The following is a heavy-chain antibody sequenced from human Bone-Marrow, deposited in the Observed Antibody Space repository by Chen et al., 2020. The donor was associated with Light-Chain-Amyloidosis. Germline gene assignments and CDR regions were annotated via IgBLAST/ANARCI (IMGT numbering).Heavy chain of an antibody. V-gene: IGHV1-69*01. CDR1: VGTFSSYA. CDR2: IIPIFGTA. J-gene: IGHJ4*02. CDR3: ARDWGAGSGSYYPY. D-gene: IGHD1-26*01. Sequence: QVQLVQSGAEVKKPGSSVKVSCKASVGTFSSYAISWLRQAPGQGLEWMGGIIPIFGTANYAQKFQGRVTITADESTSTAYMELTSLRSEDTAVYYCARDWGAGSGSYYPYWGQGTLVTVSS.